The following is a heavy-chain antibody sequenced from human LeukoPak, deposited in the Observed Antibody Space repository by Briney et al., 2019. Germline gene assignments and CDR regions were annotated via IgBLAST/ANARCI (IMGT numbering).Heavy chain of an antibody. CDR3: ARGPLLRDTAMALFI. CDR1: GGSFSGYY. CDR2: INHSGST. V-gene: IGHV4-34*01. J-gene: IGHJ4*02. D-gene: IGHD5-18*01. Sequence: PSETLSLTCAVYGGSFSGYYWSWIRQPPGKGLEWIGEINHSGSTNYNPSLKSRVTISVDTSKNQFSLKLSSVTAADTAVYYCARGPLLRDTAMALFIWGQGTLVTVSS.